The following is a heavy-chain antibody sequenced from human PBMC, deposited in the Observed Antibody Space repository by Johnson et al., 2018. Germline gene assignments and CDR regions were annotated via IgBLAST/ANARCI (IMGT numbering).Heavy chain of an antibody. Sequence: QVQLVQSGAEVKKPGSSVKVCCKASGGTFSSYAISWVRQAPGQGLEWMGGIIPIFGTANYAQKFPGRVMITADESPTTAYMELSSLRSEDTAVYYCARVLGIAAAGTDYYYYYGMDVWGQGTTVTVSS. CDR3: ARVLGIAAAGTDYYYYYGMDV. D-gene: IGHD6-13*01. CDR1: GGTFSSYA. CDR2: IIPIFGTA. V-gene: IGHV1-69*12. J-gene: IGHJ6*02.